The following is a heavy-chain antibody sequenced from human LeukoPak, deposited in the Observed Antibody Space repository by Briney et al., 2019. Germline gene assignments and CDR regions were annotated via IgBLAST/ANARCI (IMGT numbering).Heavy chain of an antibody. CDR1: GYTFTGYY. J-gene: IGHJ4*02. Sequence: ASVKVSCKASGYTFTGYYMHWVRQAPGQGLEWMGWINPNSGGTNYAQKFQGRVTMTRDTSISTAYMELSRLRSGDTAVYYCALRYFDWFTGFDYWGQGTLVTVSS. CDR2: INPNSGGT. CDR3: ALRYFDWFTGFDY. D-gene: IGHD3-9*01. V-gene: IGHV1-2*02.